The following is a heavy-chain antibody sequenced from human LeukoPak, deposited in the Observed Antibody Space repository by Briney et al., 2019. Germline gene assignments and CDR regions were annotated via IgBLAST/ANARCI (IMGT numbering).Heavy chain of an antibody. CDR3: AKSEVVVPASMGIDAFDI. V-gene: IGHV3-30*02. CDR2: IRYDGSSK. J-gene: IGHJ3*02. Sequence: GGSLRLSCAASGFTFSSYGMHWVRQAPGKGLEWVAFIRYDGSSKYYADSVKGRFTISRDNSKNTLYLQMNSLRAEDTAVYYCAKSEVVVPASMGIDAFDIWGQGTMVTVSS. CDR1: GFTFSSYG. D-gene: IGHD2-2*01.